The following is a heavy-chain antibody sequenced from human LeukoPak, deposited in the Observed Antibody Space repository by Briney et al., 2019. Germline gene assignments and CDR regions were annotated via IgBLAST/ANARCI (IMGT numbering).Heavy chain of an antibody. CDR2: ISSSGSTI. V-gene: IGHV3-11*01. CDR1: GFTFSDYY. D-gene: IGHD3-22*01. CDR3: AREYYYDSSGYFDY. Sequence: MTGGSLRLSCAASGFTFSDYYMSWIRQAPGKGLEWVSYISSSGSTIYYADSVKGRFTISRDNAKNSLYLQMNGLRAEDTAVYYCAREYYYDSSGYFDYWGQGTLVTVSS. J-gene: IGHJ4*02.